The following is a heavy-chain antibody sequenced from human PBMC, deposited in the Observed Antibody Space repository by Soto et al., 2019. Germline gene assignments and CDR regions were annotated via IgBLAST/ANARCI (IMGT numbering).Heavy chain of an antibody. CDR3: ASGSWDIVVVVAGRIYYYYGMDV. CDR1: GGTFSSYA. CDR2: IIPIFGTA. V-gene: IGHV1-69*06. Sequence: SVKVSCKASGGTFSSYAISWVRQAPGQGLEWMGGIIPIFGTANYAQKFQGRVTITADKSTSTAYMELSSLRSEDTAVYYCASGSWDIVVVVAGRIYYYYGMDVWG. J-gene: IGHJ6*02. D-gene: IGHD2-15*01.